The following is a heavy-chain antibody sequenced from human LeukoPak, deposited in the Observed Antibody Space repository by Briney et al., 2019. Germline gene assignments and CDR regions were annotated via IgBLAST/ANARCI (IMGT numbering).Heavy chain of an antibody. Sequence: GGSLRLSCAASGFTFSSYSMNWVRQAPGKGLEWVSSISSSSSYIYYADSVKGRFTISRDNAKNSLYLQMNSLRAEDTAVYYCARDWGYCSSTSCYNDYWGQGTLVTVSS. V-gene: IGHV3-21*01. J-gene: IGHJ4*02. CDR3: ARDWGYCSSTSCYNDY. CDR1: GFTFSSYS. D-gene: IGHD2-2*01. CDR2: ISSSSSYI.